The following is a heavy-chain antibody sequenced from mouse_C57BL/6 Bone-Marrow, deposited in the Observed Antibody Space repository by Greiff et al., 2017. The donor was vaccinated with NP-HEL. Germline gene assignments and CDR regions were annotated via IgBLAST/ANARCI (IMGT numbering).Heavy chain of an antibody. Sequence: EVKLVESGGGLVQPGGSLSLSCAASGFTFTDYYMSWVRQPPGKALEWLGFIRNKANGYTTEYSASVKGRFTISSDNSQSILYLQMNALRAEDSATYYCARYYDYDGHYFDYWGQGTTLTVSS. V-gene: IGHV7-3*01. CDR2: IRNKANGYTT. CDR1: GFTFTDYY. D-gene: IGHD2-4*01. J-gene: IGHJ2*01. CDR3: ARYYDYDGHYFDY.